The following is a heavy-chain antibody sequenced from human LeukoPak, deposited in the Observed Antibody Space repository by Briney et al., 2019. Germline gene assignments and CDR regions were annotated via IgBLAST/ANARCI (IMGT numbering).Heavy chain of an antibody. CDR2: ISGSGGST. Sequence: GGSLRLSCAASGFTFSSYAMSWVRQAPGKGLEWASAISGSGGSTYYADSVKGRFTISRGNSKNTLYLQMNSLRAEDTAVYYCARTYYYDSSGYLDAFDIWGQGTMVTVSS. J-gene: IGHJ3*02. V-gene: IGHV3-23*01. CDR3: ARTYYYDSSGYLDAFDI. D-gene: IGHD3-22*01. CDR1: GFTFSSYA.